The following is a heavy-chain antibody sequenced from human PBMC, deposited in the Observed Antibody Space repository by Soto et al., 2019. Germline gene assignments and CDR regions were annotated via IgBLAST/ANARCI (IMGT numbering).Heavy chain of an antibody. CDR1: GLPFSSYC. J-gene: IGHJ6*02. CDR2: ISYDGSNK. CDR3: AKARYCSGGSCYSEGYYYYGMDV. D-gene: IGHD2-15*01. V-gene: IGHV3-30*18. Sequence: GGSLRLSCAASGLPFSSYCMHWVRQAPGKGLEWVAVISYDGSNKYYADSVKGRFTISRDNSKNTLYLQMSSLRAEDTAVYYCAKARYCSGGSCYSEGYYYYGMDVWGQGTTVTVSS.